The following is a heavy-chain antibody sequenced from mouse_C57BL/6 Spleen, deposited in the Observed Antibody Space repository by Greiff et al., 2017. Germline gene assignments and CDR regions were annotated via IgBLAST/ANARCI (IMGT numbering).Heavy chain of an antibody. CDR3: ASDGLRRLDY. CDR1: GYSITSGYY. J-gene: IGHJ2*01. V-gene: IGHV3-6*01. CDR2: ISYDGSN. Sequence: ESGPGLVKPSQSLSLTCSVTGYSITSGYYWNWIRQFPGNKLEWMGYISYDGSNNYNPSLKNRISITRDTSKNQFFLKLNSVTTEDTATYYCASDGLRRLDYWGQGTTLTVSS. D-gene: IGHD2-4*01.